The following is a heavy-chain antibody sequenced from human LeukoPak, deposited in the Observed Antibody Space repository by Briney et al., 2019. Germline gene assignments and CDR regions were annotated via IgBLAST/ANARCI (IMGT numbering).Heavy chain of an antibody. J-gene: IGHJ4*02. Sequence: SETLSLTCAVYGGSFSGYYWSWIRQPPGKGLEWIGEINHSGSTNYNPSLKSRVTISVDTSKNQFSLKLSSVTAADTAVYYCATAKYSSGWGWFWGQGTLATVSP. CDR3: ATAKYSSGWGWF. CDR1: GGSFSGYY. V-gene: IGHV4-34*01. D-gene: IGHD6-19*01. CDR2: INHSGST.